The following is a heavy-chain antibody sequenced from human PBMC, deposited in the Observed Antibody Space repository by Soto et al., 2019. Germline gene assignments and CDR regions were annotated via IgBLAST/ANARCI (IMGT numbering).Heavy chain of an antibody. CDR2: ISHDGSNT. CDR1: GFPFSSYV. D-gene: IGHD1-26*01. CDR3: ARDGVGATTFFGYFDY. Sequence: GGSLRLSCAASGFPFSSYVMYWVRQAPGKGLEWVAIISHDGSNTYYADSVRGRFTISRDNSKKTLYLQMDSLRAEDTAVYYCARDGVGATTFFGYFDYWGQGTLVTAPQ. J-gene: IGHJ4*02. V-gene: IGHV3-30*03.